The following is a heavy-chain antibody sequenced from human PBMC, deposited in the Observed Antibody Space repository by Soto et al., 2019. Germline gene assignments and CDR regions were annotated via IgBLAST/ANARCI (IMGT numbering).Heavy chain of an antibody. Sequence: QVQLVESGGGVVQPGRSLRLSCTASGFTFSSYGMHWVRQAPGKGLEWVAVIWYDGTNKDYIDSVKGRFTISRDNSKSTLYLQMSSLRDEDTAVYYCARDKAYGDYEPFDYWGQGTLVTVSS. D-gene: IGHD4-17*01. CDR1: GFTFSSYG. CDR3: ARDKAYGDYEPFDY. CDR2: IWYDGTNK. J-gene: IGHJ4*02. V-gene: IGHV3-33*01.